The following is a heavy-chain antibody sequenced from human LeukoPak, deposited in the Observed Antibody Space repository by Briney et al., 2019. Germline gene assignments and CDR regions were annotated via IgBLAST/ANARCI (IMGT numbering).Heavy chain of an antibody. J-gene: IGHJ4*02. Sequence: ASVKVSCKASGYTFTSYGINWVRQAPGQGLEWMGRIIPILGIANYAQKFQGRVTITADKSTSTAYMELSSLRSEDTAVYYCATDGANSSGYALFDYWGQGTLVTVSS. CDR1: GYTFTSYG. CDR2: IIPILGIA. D-gene: IGHD3-22*01. CDR3: ATDGANSSGYALFDY. V-gene: IGHV1-69*04.